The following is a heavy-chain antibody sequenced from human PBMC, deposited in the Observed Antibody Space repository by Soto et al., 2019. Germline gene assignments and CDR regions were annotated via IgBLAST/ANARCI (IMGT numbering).Heavy chain of an antibody. Sequence: SETLSLTCTVSGGSISSYYWSWIRQPPGKGLEWIGYIYYSGSTNYNPSLKSRVTISVDTSKNQFSLKMSSVTAADTGVYYCARMGCCSTSCPNYYYYYYIDVWGKGTTVTVSS. J-gene: IGHJ6*03. CDR2: IYYSGST. V-gene: IGHV4-59*08. D-gene: IGHD2-2*01. CDR3: ARMGCCSTSCPNYYYYYYIDV. CDR1: GGSISSYY.